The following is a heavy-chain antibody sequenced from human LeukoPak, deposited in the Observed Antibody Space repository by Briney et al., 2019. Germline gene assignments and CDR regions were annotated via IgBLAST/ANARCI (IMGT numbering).Heavy chain of an antibody. CDR1: GYTFGDYH. D-gene: IGHD3-3*01. CDR3: GRELGGGVTREDWLDP. Sequence: ASVKVSCKASGYTFGDYHMHWVRQAPGQRLEWMGWINCDSGATHYAQKFQGRVTMTRDTSISTTHMDLSSLTSDDTAVYYCGRELGGGVTREDWLDPWGQGTLVTVSS. J-gene: IGHJ5*02. CDR2: INCDSGAT. V-gene: IGHV1-2*02.